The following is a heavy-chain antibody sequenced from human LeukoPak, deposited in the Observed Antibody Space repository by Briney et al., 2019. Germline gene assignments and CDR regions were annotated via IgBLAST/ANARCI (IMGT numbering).Heavy chain of an antibody. CDR3: ARDARDYYDSSGYSYYFDY. Sequence: SETLSLTCTVSGGSISSYYWSWIRQPPGKGLEWIGYIYYSGSTNYNPSLTSRVTISVDTSKNQFSLKLSSVTAADTAVYYCARDARDYYDSSGYSYYFDYWGQGTLVTVSS. V-gene: IGHV4-59*01. J-gene: IGHJ4*02. D-gene: IGHD3-22*01. CDR2: IYYSGST. CDR1: GGSISSYY.